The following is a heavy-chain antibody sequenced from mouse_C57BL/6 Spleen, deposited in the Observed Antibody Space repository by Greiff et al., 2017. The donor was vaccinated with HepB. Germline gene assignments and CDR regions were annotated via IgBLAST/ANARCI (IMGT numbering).Heavy chain of an antibody. Sequence: EVMLVESGGGLVKPGGSLKLSCAASGFTFSSYAMSWVRQTPEKRLEWVATISDGGSYTYYPDNVKGRFTISRDNAKNNLYLQMSHLKSEDTAMYYCARDPGYSNYGYYFDYWGQGTTLTVSS. CDR1: GFTFSSYA. J-gene: IGHJ2*01. V-gene: IGHV5-4*01. D-gene: IGHD2-5*01. CDR2: ISDGGSYT. CDR3: ARDPGYSNYGYYFDY.